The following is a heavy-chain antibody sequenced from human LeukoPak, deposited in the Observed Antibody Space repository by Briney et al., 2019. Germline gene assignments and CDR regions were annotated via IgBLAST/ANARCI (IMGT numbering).Heavy chain of an antibody. Sequence: SETLSLTCTVSGGSISSYYWSWIRQPPGKGLEWIGYIYNSGSTNYNPSLKSRVTISLDTSKNRFSLNLSSVTAADTAVYYCARRGYFDYWGQGTLVTVSS. CDR1: GGSISSYY. J-gene: IGHJ4*02. D-gene: IGHD3-10*01. V-gene: IGHV4-4*08. CDR3: ARRGYFDY. CDR2: IYNSGST.